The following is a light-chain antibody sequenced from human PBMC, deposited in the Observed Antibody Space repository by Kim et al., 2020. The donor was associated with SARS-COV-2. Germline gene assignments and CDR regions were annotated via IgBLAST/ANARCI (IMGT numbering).Light chain of an antibody. CDR2: DNN. CDR3: GTWDSSLSAGV. J-gene: IGLJ2*01. Sequence: RKVTSSCSRTSSNIGNNYVSCYQQLPGTAPKLLIYDNNKRPSGIPDRFSGSKSGTSATLGITGLQTGDEADYYCGTWDSSLSAGVFGGGTQLTVL. V-gene: IGLV1-51*01. CDR1: SSNIGNNY.